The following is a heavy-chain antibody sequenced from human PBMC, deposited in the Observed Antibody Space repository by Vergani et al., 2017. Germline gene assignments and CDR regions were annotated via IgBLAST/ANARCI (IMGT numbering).Heavy chain of an antibody. CDR2: INHSGST. CDR3: ARAGSYWXFDL. J-gene: IGHJ2*01. V-gene: IGHV4-34*01. CDR1: GGSFSGYY. D-gene: IGHD3-10*01. Sequence: QVQLQQWGAGLLKPSETLSLTCAVYGGSFSGYYWSWIRQPPGKGLEWIGEINHSGSTNYNPSLKSRVTISVDTSKNQFSLKLSSVTAADPAVYYCARAGSYWXFDLWGRGTLVTVSS.